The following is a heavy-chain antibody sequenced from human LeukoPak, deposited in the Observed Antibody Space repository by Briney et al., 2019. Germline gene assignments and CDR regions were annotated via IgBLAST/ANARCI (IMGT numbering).Heavy chain of an antibody. D-gene: IGHD3-10*01. CDR3: AKEPTPGGAFYFDY. CDR1: GFTFSSYA. Sequence: GGSLRLSCAASGFTFSSYAMSWVRQAPGKGLEWVPTISDSGRNTYFADSVKGRFTISRDNSKNTLYLQMNSLRAEDTAVYYCAKEPTPGGAFYFDYWGQGTLVTVSS. CDR2: ISDSGRNT. J-gene: IGHJ4*02. V-gene: IGHV3-23*01.